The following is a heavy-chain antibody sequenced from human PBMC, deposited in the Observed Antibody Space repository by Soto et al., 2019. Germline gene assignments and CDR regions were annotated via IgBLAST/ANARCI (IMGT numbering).Heavy chain of an antibody. Sequence: GGSLRLSCAASGFTFRRYAMHWVRQAPGKGLEWVAVIPFNGDEKYYADSVKGRFSISRDNSENTLYLQVSSLRAEDTAVYYCAKSRDAYNFYFYYGMDVWGQGTSVTVSS. D-gene: IGHD1-1*01. CDR3: AKSRDAYNFYFYYGMDV. CDR1: GFTFRRYA. CDR2: IPFNGDEK. J-gene: IGHJ6*02. V-gene: IGHV3-30-3*02.